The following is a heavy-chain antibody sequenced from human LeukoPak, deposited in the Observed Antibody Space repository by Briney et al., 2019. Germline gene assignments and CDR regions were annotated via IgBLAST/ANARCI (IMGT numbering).Heavy chain of an antibody. CDR2: IKSKTDGGTT. D-gene: IGHD4-23*01. V-gene: IGHV3-15*01. CDR1: GFTVSSNY. Sequence: GGSLRLSCAASGFTVSSNYMSWVRQAPGKGLEWVGRIKSKTDGGTTDYAAPVKGRFTISRDDSKNTLYLQMNSLKTEDTAVYYCTINYGGEYYFDYWGQGTLVTVSS. J-gene: IGHJ4*02. CDR3: TINYGGEYYFDY.